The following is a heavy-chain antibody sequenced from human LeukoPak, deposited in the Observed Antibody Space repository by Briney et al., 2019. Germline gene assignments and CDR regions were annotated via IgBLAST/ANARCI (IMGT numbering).Heavy chain of an antibody. D-gene: IGHD6-6*01. CDR2: ITWNGGST. CDR3: ARDSSSSYYYYYYYIDV. V-gene: IGHV3-20*04. CDR1: GFTFDDYG. Sequence: PGGSLRLSCAASGFTFDDYGMSWVRQAPGKGLEWVSGITWNGGSTGYADSVKGRFTNSRDNAKNSLYLQMNSLGAEDTALYYCARDSSSSYYYYYYYIDVWGKGTTVTVSS. J-gene: IGHJ6*03.